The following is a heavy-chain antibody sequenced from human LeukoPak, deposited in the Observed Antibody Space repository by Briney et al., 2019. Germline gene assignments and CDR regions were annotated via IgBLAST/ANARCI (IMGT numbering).Heavy chain of an antibody. V-gene: IGHV4-38-2*02. Sequence: SETLSLTCTVSGYSISSGYYWGWIRQPPGKGLEWIGSIYHSGSTYYNPSLKSRVTISVDTSKNQFSLKLSSVTAADTAVYYCARSEASSGWYVRWFDPWGQGTLVTVSS. CDR1: GYSISSGYY. D-gene: IGHD6-19*01. J-gene: IGHJ5*02. CDR3: ARSEASSGWYVRWFDP. CDR2: IYHSGST.